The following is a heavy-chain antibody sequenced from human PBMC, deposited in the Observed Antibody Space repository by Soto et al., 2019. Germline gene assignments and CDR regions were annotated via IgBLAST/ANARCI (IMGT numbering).Heavy chain of an antibody. D-gene: IGHD3-3*01. CDR1: GGSFSGYY. Sequence: TSETLSLTCAVYGGSFSGYYWSWIRQPPGKGLEWIGEINHSGSTNYNPSLKSRVTISVDTSKNQFSLKLSSVTAADTAVYYCARGRTIFGYWGQGTLVTVSS. V-gene: IGHV4-34*01. CDR3: ARGRTIFGY. CDR2: INHSGST. J-gene: IGHJ4*02.